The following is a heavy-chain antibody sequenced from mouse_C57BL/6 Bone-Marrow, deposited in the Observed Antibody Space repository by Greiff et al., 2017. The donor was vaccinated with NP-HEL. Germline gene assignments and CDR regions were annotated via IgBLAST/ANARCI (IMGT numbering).Heavy chain of an antibody. Sequence: EVKLMESGGDLVKPGGSLKLSCAASGFTFSSYGMSWVRQTPDKRLEWVATISSGGSYTYYPDSVKGRATISRDNAKNTLYLQLSSLKSEDTAMDYCARRGGHDGYYVFFDYWGQGTTLTVSS. CDR1: GFTFSSYG. CDR3: ARRGGHDGYYVFFDY. J-gene: IGHJ2*01. CDR2: ISSGGSYT. V-gene: IGHV5-6*02. D-gene: IGHD2-3*01.